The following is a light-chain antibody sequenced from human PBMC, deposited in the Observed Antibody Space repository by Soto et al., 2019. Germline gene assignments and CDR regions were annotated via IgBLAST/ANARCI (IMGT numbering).Light chain of an antibody. CDR2: EVT. CDR1: SSDIGTYKY. J-gene: IGLJ1*01. CDR3: SSYAASFLRA. Sequence: QSVLTQPASVSGSPGQSVTISCTGSSSDIGTYKYVSWYQHHPGKAPKLLIYEVTNRPSGVSDRFSGSKSGNTASLTISGLQADDEADYYCSSYAASFLRAFGSGTKVTVL. V-gene: IGLV2-14*01.